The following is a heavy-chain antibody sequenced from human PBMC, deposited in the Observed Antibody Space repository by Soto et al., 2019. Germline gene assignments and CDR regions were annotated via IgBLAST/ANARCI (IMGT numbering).Heavy chain of an antibody. J-gene: IGHJ3*02. CDR2: IHYSGNT. CDR1: GVSVTSPSYY. V-gene: IGHV4-61*01. Sequence: QVQLQESGPGLVRPSETLSLTCTVSGVSVTSPSYYWSWIRQPPGKGLEWFGYIHYSGNTYYNPAFKFLFSISFYTSKNQFSLKLRSVTASDTAVYYCSAYCSCSSCFSHPEVFDIWGHGTMISVSS. D-gene: IGHD2-15*01. CDR3: SAYCSCSSCFSHPEVFDI.